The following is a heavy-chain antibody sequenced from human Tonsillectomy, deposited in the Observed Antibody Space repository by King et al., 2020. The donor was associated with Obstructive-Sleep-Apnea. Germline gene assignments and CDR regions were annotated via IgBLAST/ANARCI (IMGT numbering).Heavy chain of an antibody. CDR3: ARDNYDDYPLFSGFDV. CDR1: GFSFNNYV. CDR2: ISFAGNNK. V-gene: IGHV3-30*14. D-gene: IGHD4-17*01. J-gene: IGHJ6*02. Sequence: VQLVESGGGVVQPGRPLRLSCTASGFSFNNYVMHLFRQAPGKGLDWVAVISFAGNNKFYADSVMGRLTIPRDNSKNTLFLQMNSFRPEDTAVYYCARDNYDDYPLFSGFDVWGQGTTVIVSS.